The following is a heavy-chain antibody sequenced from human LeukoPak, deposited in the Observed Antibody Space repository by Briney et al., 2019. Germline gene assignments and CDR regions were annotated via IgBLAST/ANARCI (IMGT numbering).Heavy chain of an antibody. CDR3: ARKTAYYYDSGSYYFPDY. CDR1: GGSISSSYW. D-gene: IGHD3-10*01. Sequence: SGTLSLTCAVSGGSISSSYWWNWVRQPPGKGLEWIGEIYHSGTTNYNPSLKSRVTISVDKSMNQFSLKLSSMTAADTAVYYCARKTAYYYDSGSYYFPDYWGQGTLVTVSS. CDR2: IYHSGTT. J-gene: IGHJ4*02. V-gene: IGHV4-4*02.